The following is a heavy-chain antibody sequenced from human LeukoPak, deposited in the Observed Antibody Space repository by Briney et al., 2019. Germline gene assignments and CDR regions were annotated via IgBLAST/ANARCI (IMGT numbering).Heavy chain of an antibody. CDR3: ARVSTFDY. CDR1: GFTFSSYS. J-gene: IGHJ4*02. CDR2: ISSNSSTI. Sequence: PGGSLRLSCAVSGFTFSSYSMNWVRQPPATGLERVSYISSNSSTIYYADSAQDRFAISRDNAKNSLYLQMNSLRAEDKAVYYCARVSTFDYWGQGTLVTVSS. V-gene: IGHV3-48*01.